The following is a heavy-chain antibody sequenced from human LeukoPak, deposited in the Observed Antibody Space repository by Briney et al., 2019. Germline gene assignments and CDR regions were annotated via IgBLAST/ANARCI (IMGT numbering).Heavy chain of an antibody. CDR2: ISALNGKS. CDR3: ARASAYKPPLDGEDDSFDY. V-gene: IGHV1-18*01. CDR1: GYNFDIFG. D-gene: IGHD3-3*01. J-gene: IGHJ4*02. Sequence: GASVKVSCKASGYNFDIFGMTWVRQAPGQGFERIGWISALNGKSDYAQNFRGRVTMTMDTSTNTVYLELRSLRSDDTAVYYCARASAYKPPLDGEDDSFDYWGQGTLVTVSS.